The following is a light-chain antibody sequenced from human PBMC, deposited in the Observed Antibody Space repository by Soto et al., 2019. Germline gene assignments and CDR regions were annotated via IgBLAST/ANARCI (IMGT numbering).Light chain of an antibody. V-gene: IGKV3-20*01. CDR1: QRVASNS. J-gene: IGKJ1*01. CDR2: GAS. Sequence: EIVLTQSPGTLSLSPGERATLSCRASQRVASNSLVWYQQNPGQAPRLLIYGASSRATGIPDRFSGSGSGTDFTLTISRLEPEDFAVYYCQQYGSSPRTFGQGTKVDIK. CDR3: QQYGSSPRT.